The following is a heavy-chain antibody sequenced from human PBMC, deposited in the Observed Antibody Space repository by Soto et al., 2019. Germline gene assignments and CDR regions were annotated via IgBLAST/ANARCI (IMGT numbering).Heavy chain of an antibody. V-gene: IGHV3-30*18. CDR2: ISYDGSNK. CDR1: GFTFSSYG. D-gene: IGHD3-22*01. J-gene: IGHJ4*02. Sequence: GGSLRLSCAASGFTFSSYGMHWVRQAPGKGLEWVAVISYDGSNKYYADSVKGRFTISRDNSKNTLYLQMNSLRAEDTAVYYCAKDQGRVTMIVVVTTFDYWGQGTLVTVSS. CDR3: AKDQGRVTMIVVVTTFDY.